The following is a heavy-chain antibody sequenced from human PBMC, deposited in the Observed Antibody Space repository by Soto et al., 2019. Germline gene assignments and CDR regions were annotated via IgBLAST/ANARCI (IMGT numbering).Heavy chain of an antibody. Sequence: GGSLRLSCAASGFTFSSYGMHWVRQAPGKGLEWVAVIWYDGSNKYYADSVKGRFTISRDNSKNTLYLQMNSLRAEDTAVYYCARGSDYGAYYYYYYGMDVWDQGTTVTVSS. D-gene: IGHD4-17*01. CDR1: GFTFSSYG. CDR3: ARGSDYGAYYYYYYGMDV. V-gene: IGHV3-33*01. CDR2: IWYDGSNK. J-gene: IGHJ6*02.